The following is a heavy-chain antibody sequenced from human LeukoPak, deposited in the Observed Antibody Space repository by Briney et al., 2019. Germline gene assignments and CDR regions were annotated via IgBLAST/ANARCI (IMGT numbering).Heavy chain of an antibody. CDR1: GGSISSTNYY. V-gene: IGHV4-39*01. D-gene: IGHD3-10*01. Sequence: SETLSLTCSVSGGSISSTNYYWGWIRQPPGKGLEWIGSISYNGNTYYNPSLKSRVTISVDTSENQFSLKLSSVTAADTTVYYCASHKLWGPAYFDYWGQGALVTVSS. CDR2: ISYNGNT. J-gene: IGHJ4*02. CDR3: ASHKLWGPAYFDY.